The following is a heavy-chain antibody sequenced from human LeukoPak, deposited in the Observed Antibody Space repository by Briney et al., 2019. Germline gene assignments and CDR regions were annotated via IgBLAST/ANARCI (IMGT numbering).Heavy chain of an antibody. CDR2: MNPNSGNT. D-gene: IGHD3-9*01. Sequence: ASVKVSCKASGYTFTSYDINWVRQATGQGLECMGWMNPNSGNTGYAQKFQGRVTITRNTSISTAYMELSSLRSEDTAVYYCARVGNYDILTGYSRPTLYYYYYMDVWGKGTTVTVSS. CDR3: ARVGNYDILTGYSRPTLYYYYYMDV. J-gene: IGHJ6*03. CDR1: GYTFTSYD. V-gene: IGHV1-8*03.